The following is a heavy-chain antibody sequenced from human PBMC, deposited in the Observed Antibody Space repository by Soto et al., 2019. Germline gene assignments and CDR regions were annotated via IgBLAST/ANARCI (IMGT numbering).Heavy chain of an antibody. J-gene: IGHJ4*02. CDR1: GGSVSDKTYY. CDR3: ARTTSVPNTIRPRYLFDY. CDR2: VYYSGTT. Sequence: SEILSLTCSVSGGSVSDKTYYWSWIRQPPGKRLEWIGYVYYSGTTNYNPSLKSRVTISVDLSKNRFSLRLSSVTTADAAVYYCARTTSVPNTIRPRYLFDYRGPGTLVTVSA. D-gene: IGHD3-10*01. V-gene: IGHV4-61*01.